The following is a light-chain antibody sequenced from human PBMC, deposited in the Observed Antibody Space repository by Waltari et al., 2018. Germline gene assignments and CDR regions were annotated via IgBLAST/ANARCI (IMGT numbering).Light chain of an antibody. CDR2: DIS. J-gene: IGKJ2*01. V-gene: IGKV1-39*01. Sequence: DIQMTQSPSSLSASVGDRVTITCRASQTISSLLNWYQQKPGKAPNLLIYDISNLQSGVPSRFSGSGSGTYFTLTISSPQPEDFATYYCQQSYSTPYTFGPGTKLDIK. CDR1: QTISSL. CDR3: QQSYSTPYT.